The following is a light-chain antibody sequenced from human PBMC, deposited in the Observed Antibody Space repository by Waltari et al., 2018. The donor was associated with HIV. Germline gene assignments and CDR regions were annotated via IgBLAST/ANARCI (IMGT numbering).Light chain of an antibody. CDR3: SAYAGNISPVV. CDR1: SNDVGAYNY. V-gene: IGLV2-8*01. J-gene: IGLJ2*01. Sequence: QSALTQPPSASGSPGQSVTISCTGTSNDVGAYNYVSWYQQHPAKAPKLLIYEVNKGPSGVPDRFSGSKSGNTASLTVSGLQADDEVVYYCSAYAGNISPVVFGGGTKLAV. CDR2: EVN.